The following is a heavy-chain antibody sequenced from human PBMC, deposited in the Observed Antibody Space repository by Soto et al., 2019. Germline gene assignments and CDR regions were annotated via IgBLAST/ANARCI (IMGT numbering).Heavy chain of an antibody. CDR3: ASQGYCSCGSCYISDGDY. D-gene: IGHD2-15*01. CDR1: GSTFSTYA. Sequence: EVPLLESGGGVVQPGGSLTLSWAASGSTFSTYAMSWGRRAPGKGLEWVSAMGGIGNTTYHAGCVTGRFTISRDNASNTLYLQMNSLRAEDTAVYYCASQGYCSCGSCYISDGDYWGEGTLVTVSS. CDR2: MGGIGNTT. J-gene: IGHJ4*02. V-gene: IGHV3-23*01.